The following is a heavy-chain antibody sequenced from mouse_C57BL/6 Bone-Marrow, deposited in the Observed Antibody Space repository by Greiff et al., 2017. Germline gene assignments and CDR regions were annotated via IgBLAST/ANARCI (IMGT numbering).Heavy chain of an antibody. D-gene: IGHD2-2*01. CDR3: AREGLRLGRNAMDY. V-gene: IGHV5-17*01. CDR2: ISSGSSTI. J-gene: IGHJ4*01. Sequence: EVQRVESGGGLVKPGGSLKLSCAASGFTFSDYGMHWVRQAPETGLEWVAYISSGSSTIYYADTVKGRFTISRDNAKNTLFLQMTSLRSEDTAMYYCAREGLRLGRNAMDYWGQGTSVTVSS. CDR1: GFTFSDYG.